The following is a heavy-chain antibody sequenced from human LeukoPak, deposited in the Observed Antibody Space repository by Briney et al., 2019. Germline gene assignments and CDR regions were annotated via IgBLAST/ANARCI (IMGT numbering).Heavy chain of an antibody. D-gene: IGHD4/OR15-4a*01. CDR3: ARALNRHIGAFEY. CDR2: LSYDGSNT. Sequence: GGSLRLSCAASRFSFRSYDMHWVRQAPGKGLKGLAVLSYDGSNTYYTDSVKGRFTISRDNSKNTLYLHMNSLRVEDTATYFCARALNRHIGAFEYWGQGALVTVSS. CDR1: RFSFRSYD. V-gene: IGHV3-30*03. J-gene: IGHJ4*02.